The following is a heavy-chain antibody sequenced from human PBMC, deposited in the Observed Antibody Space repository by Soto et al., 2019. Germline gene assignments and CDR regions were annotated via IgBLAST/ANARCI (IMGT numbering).Heavy chain of an antibody. CDR3: ARDSYDSSGYSTPFDY. CDR2: ISSSSSYI. D-gene: IGHD3-22*01. Sequence: EVQLVESGGGLVKPGGSLRLSCAASGFTFSSYSMNWVRQAPGKGLEWVSSISSSSSYIYYADSVKGRFTISRDNGKNSLYLEMNSLRAEDTAVYYCARDSYDSSGYSTPFDYWGQGTLVTVSS. V-gene: IGHV3-21*01. CDR1: GFTFSSYS. J-gene: IGHJ4*02.